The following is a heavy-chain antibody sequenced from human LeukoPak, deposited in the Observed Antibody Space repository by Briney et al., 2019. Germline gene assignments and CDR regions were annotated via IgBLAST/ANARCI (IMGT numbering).Heavy chain of an antibody. CDR2: LSGSGGSA. J-gene: IGHJ6*02. CDR3: ARGGGLDV. Sequence: GGSLRISCAASGFTFSNYAMTWVRQAPGKGLEWVSALSGSGGSAYYADSVKGRFTISRDNSKNTLYLQMSNLRAEDTAVYFCARGGGLDVWGLGATVTVSS. D-gene: IGHD3-16*01. CDR1: GFTFSNYA. V-gene: IGHV3-23*01.